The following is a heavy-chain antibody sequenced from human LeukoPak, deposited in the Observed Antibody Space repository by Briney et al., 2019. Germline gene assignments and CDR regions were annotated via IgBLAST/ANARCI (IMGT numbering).Heavy chain of an antibody. V-gene: IGHV4-59*12. D-gene: IGHD3-3*01. Sequence: SETLSLTCTVSDGSINSYYWSWVRQPPGKGLEWIGYIYYSGNTDYNSSLRSRVTISVDTSRNQFSLKLSSVTAADTAVYYCARSIRYLDYWGQGTLVTVSS. CDR3: ARSIRYLDY. CDR2: IYYSGNT. J-gene: IGHJ4*02. CDR1: DGSINSYY.